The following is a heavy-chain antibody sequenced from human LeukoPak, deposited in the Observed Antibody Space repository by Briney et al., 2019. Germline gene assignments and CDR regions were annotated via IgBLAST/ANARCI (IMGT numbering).Heavy chain of an antibody. D-gene: IGHD4-23*01. CDR1: GFTFGGSA. CDR3: TRTVTTVGRYDY. Sequence: GGSLRLSCAASGFTFGGSAMHWVRQASGKGLEWVGRIRSKANSYATAYAASVKGRFTISRDDSKNTAYLQMNSLKTEDTAVYYCTRTVTTVGRYDYWGQGTLVTVSS. CDR2: IRSKANSYAT. V-gene: IGHV3-73*01. J-gene: IGHJ4*02.